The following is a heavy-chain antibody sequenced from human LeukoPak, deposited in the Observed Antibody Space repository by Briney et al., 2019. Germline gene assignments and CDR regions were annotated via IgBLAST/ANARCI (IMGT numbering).Heavy chain of an antibody. V-gene: IGHV3-30*02. CDR3: TRDWGTSSLYLVS. CDR2: IQNDGNNK. J-gene: IGHJ4*02. Sequence: GGSLRLSCAAAGFTLSSNGVHWVRQAPGKGLECVAIIQNDGNNKKYADSVKGRFTISRDNSKNTLYLQMNSLRSEDTAVYYGTRDWGTSSLYLVSWGQGTLVTVSS. D-gene: IGHD3-16*02. CDR1: GFTLSSNG.